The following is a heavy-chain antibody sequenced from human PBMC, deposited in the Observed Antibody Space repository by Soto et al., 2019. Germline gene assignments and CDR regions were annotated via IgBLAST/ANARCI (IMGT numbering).Heavy chain of an antibody. Sequence: EVQLLASGGGLVQPGGSLRLSCAASGFTFSTYATSWIRQAPGQGLEWVSGISGGGDSTYYADSVKGRFTIFRDNSKNSVYLQMNSLRAEDTAVYYCARRVWGQGTLVTVSS. CDR1: GFTFSTYA. V-gene: IGHV3-23*01. CDR2: ISGGGDST. J-gene: IGHJ4*02. CDR3: ARRV.